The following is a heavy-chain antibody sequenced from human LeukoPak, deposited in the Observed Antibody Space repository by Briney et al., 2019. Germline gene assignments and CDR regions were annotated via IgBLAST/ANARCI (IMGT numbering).Heavy chain of an antibody. D-gene: IGHD2-2*02. V-gene: IGHV3-20*01. J-gene: IGHJ5*02. CDR2: INWNGGSR. Sequence: PGGSLRLSCAASGFKFDDYGMSWVRQVPGKGLEWVSGINWNGGSRGYADSVKGRFTISRDNAKNSVYLQMNSLRSEDTALYHCARDRCSSTSCYNTPNWFDPWGQGTLVTVSS. CDR3: ARDRCSSTSCYNTPNWFDP. CDR1: GFKFDDYG.